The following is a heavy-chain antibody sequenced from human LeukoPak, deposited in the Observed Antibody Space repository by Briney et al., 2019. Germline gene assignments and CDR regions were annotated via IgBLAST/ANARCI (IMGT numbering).Heavy chain of an antibody. V-gene: IGHV4-34*01. D-gene: IGHD2-2*02. CDR1: GGSFSGYY. Sequence: SETLSLTCAVYGGSFSGYYWSWIRQPPGKGLEWIGEINHSGSTNYNPSLKSRVTISVDTSKNQFSLKLSSVTAADTAVYYCARGRVGYCSCTSCYKSWFDPWGQGTLVTVSS. CDR3: ARGRVGYCSCTSCYKSWFDP. CDR2: INHSGST. J-gene: IGHJ5*02.